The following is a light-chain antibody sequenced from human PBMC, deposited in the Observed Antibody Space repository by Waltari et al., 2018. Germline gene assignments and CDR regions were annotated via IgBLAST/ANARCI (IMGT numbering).Light chain of an antibody. CDR3: SSYASNYQV. J-gene: IGLJ1*01. V-gene: IGLV2-14*01. Sequence: QSALTQPASVSGSPGQSITISCTGTSRDVGGNNYVSWFQHHPGKAPKLMIYEVTNRPSGVSNRFSGSKSGNTASLTISGLQAEDEADYYCSSYASNYQVFGTGTKVTVL. CDR1: SRDVGGNNY. CDR2: EVT.